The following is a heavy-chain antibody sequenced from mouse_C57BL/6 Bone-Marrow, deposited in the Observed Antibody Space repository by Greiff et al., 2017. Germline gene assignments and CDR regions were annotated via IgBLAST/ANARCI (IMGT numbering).Heavy chain of an antibody. CDR1: GFTFSNYW. V-gene: IGHV6-3*01. J-gene: IGHJ1*03. CDR2: IRLKSDNYAT. Sequence: EVQLVESGGGLVQPGGSMKLSCVASGFTFSNYWMNWVRQSPEKGLEWVAQIRLKSDNYATHYAESVKGRFTISRDDSKSSVYLQMNNLRAEDTEIYYCTGGYYGSSYVGVFDVWGTGTTVTVSS. D-gene: IGHD1-1*01. CDR3: TGGYYGSSYVGVFDV.